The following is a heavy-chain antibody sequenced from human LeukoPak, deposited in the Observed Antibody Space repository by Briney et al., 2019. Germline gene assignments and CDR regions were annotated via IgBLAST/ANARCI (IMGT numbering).Heavy chain of an antibody. CDR3: ARDGNRYYYDSSGYYY. D-gene: IGHD3-22*01. V-gene: IGHV1-46*01. J-gene: IGHJ4*02. CDR2: INPSGGST. Sequence: GASVKVSCKASGYTFTSYQMHWVRQAPGQGLEWMGIINPSGGSTSYAQKFQGRVTMTRDTSTSTVYMELSSLRSEDTAVYYCARDGNRYYYDSSGYYYWGQGTLVTVSS. CDR1: GYTFTSYQ.